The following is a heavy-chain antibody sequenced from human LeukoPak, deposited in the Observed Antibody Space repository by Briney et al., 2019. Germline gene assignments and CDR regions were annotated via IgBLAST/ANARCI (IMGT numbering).Heavy chain of an antibody. CDR1: GYTFTAYY. CDR3: ARNSDRVIVVVITPDDAFDI. V-gene: IGHV1-2*02. Sequence: ASVKVSCKASGYTFTAYYVHWVRQASGQGLEWMGWINLNSGGTNYAQKFQGRVTMTRDTSTSTAYMELRSLRSDDTAVYYCARNSDRVIVVVITPDDAFDIWGQGTMVTVSS. J-gene: IGHJ3*02. D-gene: IGHD3-22*01. CDR2: INLNSGGT.